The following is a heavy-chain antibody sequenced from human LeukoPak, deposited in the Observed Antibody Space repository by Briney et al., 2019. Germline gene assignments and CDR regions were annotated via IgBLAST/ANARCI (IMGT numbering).Heavy chain of an antibody. J-gene: IGHJ3*02. CDR3: AREYYDNSGGEDAFDI. CDR1: GFTVSSNY. CDR2: IYSGGST. Sequence: PRGSLRLSCAASGFTVSSNYMNWVRQAPGKGLEWVSVIYSGGSTFYADSVEGRFTIDRDNSNNTLYLQMNSLRAEDTAMYYCAREYYDNSGGEDAFDIWGPGTMVTVSS. D-gene: IGHD3-22*01. V-gene: IGHV3-53*01.